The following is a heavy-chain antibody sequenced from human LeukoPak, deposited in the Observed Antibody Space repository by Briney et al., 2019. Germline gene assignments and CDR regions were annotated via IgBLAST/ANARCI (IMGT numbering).Heavy chain of an antibody. Sequence: PGRSLRLSCAASGFTFDAYAMHWVRQAPGKGREWVSGISWSSGSIGYADSVKGRFTISRDNAKNSLYLQMNSLRAEDTALYYCAKALRGIAVAGASFDYWGQGTLVTVSS. CDR1: GFTFDAYA. J-gene: IGHJ4*02. D-gene: IGHD6-19*01. CDR2: ISWSSGSI. CDR3: AKALRGIAVAGASFDY. V-gene: IGHV3-9*01.